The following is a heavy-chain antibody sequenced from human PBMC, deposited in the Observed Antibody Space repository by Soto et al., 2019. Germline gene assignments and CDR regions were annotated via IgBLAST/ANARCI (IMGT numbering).Heavy chain of an antibody. J-gene: IGHJ3*02. CDR2: IDPSDSYT. V-gene: IGHV5-10-1*01. CDR3: ARKDRHDAFDI. Sequence: GESLKISCKVSGYSFITYWITWLRQMPGKGLEWLGRIDPSDSYTKYSPSFQGHVTISADKSINTAYLQWSSLKAPDTAIYYCARKDRHDAFDIWGQGTMVTVSS. CDR1: GYSFITYW.